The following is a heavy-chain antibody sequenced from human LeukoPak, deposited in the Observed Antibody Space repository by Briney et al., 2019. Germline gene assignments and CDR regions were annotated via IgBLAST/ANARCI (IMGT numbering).Heavy chain of an antibody. Sequence: GGSLRLSCAASGFTFSSYSMSWVRQAPGKGLEWVSAISGSGGSTYYADSVKGRFTISRDNSKNTLYLQMNSLRAEDTAVYYCAKGPLGVATIFHVDYWGQGTLVTVSS. CDR2: ISGSGGST. CDR3: AKGPLGVATIFHVDY. V-gene: IGHV3-23*01. CDR1: GFTFSSYS. J-gene: IGHJ4*02. D-gene: IGHD5-12*01.